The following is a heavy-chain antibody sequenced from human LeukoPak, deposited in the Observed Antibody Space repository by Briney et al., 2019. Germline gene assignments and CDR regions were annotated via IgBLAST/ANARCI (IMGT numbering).Heavy chain of an antibody. CDR1: GFTFSSYT. D-gene: IGHD2-2*01. V-gene: IGHV3-21*04. Sequence: PGGSLRLSCAASGFTFSSYTMNWVRQSPGKGLEWVSSISSSGSYIYYADSVKGRFTISRDNAKNSLYLQMNSLRAEDTAVYYCAHGAMYQLDYWGQGTLVTVSS. J-gene: IGHJ4*02. CDR2: ISSSGSYI. CDR3: AHGAMYQLDY.